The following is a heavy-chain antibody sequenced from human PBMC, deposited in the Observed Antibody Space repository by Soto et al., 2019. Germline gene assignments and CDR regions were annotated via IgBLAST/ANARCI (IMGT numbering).Heavy chain of an antibody. Sequence: SETLSLTCTVYGGSISSYFWSWIRQPPGKGLEWIGYIYYSGSTNYNPSLKSRVIISLDTSKNQISLKMSSVTAADTAVYYCARDLGKLGATTLGYWGQGTLVTV. D-gene: IGHD1-26*01. V-gene: IGHV4-59*01. J-gene: IGHJ4*02. CDR2: IYYSGST. CDR1: GGSISSYF. CDR3: ARDLGKLGATTLGY.